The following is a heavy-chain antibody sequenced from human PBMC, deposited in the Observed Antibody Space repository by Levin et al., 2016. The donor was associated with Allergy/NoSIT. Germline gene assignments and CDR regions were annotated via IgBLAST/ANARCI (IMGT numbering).Heavy chain of an antibody. V-gene: IGHV5-10-1*01. D-gene: IGHD3-22*01. CDR3: ASYYYDSSGYYPYFDY. CDR2: IDPSDSYT. J-gene: IGHJ4*02. Sequence: VRQMPGKGLEWMGRIDPSDSYTNYSPSFQGHVTISADKSISTAYLQWSSLKASDTAMYYCASYYYDSSGYYPYFDYWGQGTLVTVSS.